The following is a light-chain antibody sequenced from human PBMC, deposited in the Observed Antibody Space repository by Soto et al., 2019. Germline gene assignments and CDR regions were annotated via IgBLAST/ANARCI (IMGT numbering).Light chain of an antibody. CDR3: LQHNTYPPT. CDR2: ATS. Sequence: VQMTQSPSSLSASXGDRVTISCGASQSISTYLNLYHQKPGKAPKLLIYATSSLQSGVPSRFSGSGSGTEFTLTISSLQPEDFATYYCLQHNTYPPTFGQGTKVDI. J-gene: IGKJ1*01. V-gene: IGKV1-17*01. CDR1: QSISTY.